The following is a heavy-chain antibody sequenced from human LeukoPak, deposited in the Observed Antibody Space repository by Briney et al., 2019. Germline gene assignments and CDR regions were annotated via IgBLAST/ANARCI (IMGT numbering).Heavy chain of an antibody. J-gene: IGHJ4*02. CDR3: ARKYSGSGNYFFDY. CDR2: ISTSGNTI. V-gene: IGHV3-48*02. CDR1: GFTFSSYN. D-gene: IGHD3-10*01. Sequence: GGSLRLSCAASGFTFSSYNMNWVRQAPGKGLEWVSFISTSGNTIYYVDSVKGRFTISRDNAKNSLYLQMNSLRDEDTAVYYCARKYSGSGNYFFDYWGQGTQVTVSS.